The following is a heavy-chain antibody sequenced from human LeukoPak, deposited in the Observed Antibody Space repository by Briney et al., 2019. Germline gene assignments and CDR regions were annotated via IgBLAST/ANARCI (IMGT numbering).Heavy chain of an antibody. J-gene: IGHJ4*02. CDR1: GFTFSNAW. CDR3: TRQQLVFDC. D-gene: IGHD6-13*01. V-gene: IGHV3-15*01. CDR2: IKSISDGGTT. Sequence: GGSLRLSCAASGFTFSNAWMSWVRQAPGKGLEWVGHIKSISDGGTTDYAAPVRGRFTIPRDDSKNTLYLQMSSLKTEDTAVYYCTRQQLVFDCWGQGTLVTVTS.